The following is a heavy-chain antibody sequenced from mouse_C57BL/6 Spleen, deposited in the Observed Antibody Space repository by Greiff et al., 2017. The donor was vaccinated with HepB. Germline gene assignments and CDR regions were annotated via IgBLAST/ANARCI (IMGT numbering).Heavy chain of an antibody. J-gene: IGHJ3*01. CDR2: IDPSDSYT. D-gene: IGHD2-4*01. V-gene: IGHV1-50*01. CDR3: ARSRLRRGAWFAY. CDR1: GYTFTSYW. Sequence: QVQLQQPGAELVKPGASVKLSCKASGYTFTSYWMQWVKQRPGQGLEWIGEIDPSDSYTNYNQKFKGKATLTVDTSSSTAYMQLSSLTSADSAVYYCARSRLRRGAWFAYWGQGTLVTVSA.